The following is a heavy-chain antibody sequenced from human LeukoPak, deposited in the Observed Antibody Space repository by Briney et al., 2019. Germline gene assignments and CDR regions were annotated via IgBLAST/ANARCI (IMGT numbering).Heavy chain of an antibody. Sequence: PSETLSLTCTVSGYSISNGYYWGWIRQPPGRGLEWIVSIYHSASTYSNPSLKSRVTISVDTSKNQFSLKLSSVTAADTAVYYWASWALRHWFDPWGQGTLVTVSS. J-gene: IGHJ5*02. D-gene: IGHD2-21*02. CDR1: GYSISNGYY. CDR2: IYHSAST. CDR3: ASWALRHWFDP. V-gene: IGHV4-38-2*02.